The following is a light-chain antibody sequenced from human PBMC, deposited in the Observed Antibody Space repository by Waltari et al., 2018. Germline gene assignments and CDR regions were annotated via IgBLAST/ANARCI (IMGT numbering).Light chain of an antibody. CDR2: AAS. J-gene: IGKJ3*01. CDR3: QQYNTWPS. V-gene: IGKV3-15*01. Sequence: EIVMTQSPATLSVSPGERATLSCRASQNISTHLVWYQHNPGQAPRLLIYAASTRATGHPARFSGRGSGTEFTLTISSLQSEDFVLYYWQQYNTWPSFGPGTKVDIK. CDR1: QNISTH.